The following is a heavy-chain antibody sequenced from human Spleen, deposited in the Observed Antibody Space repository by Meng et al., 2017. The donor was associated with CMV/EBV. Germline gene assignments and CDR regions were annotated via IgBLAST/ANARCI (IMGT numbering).Heavy chain of an antibody. J-gene: IGHJ4*02. D-gene: IGHD1-26*01. CDR2: IKQDESET. Sequence: GESLKISCAASGFTFSNYWMSWVRQAPGKGLEWVANIKQDESETYYVDSVKGRFTISRDNAKNSLYLQMNSLRAEDTAVYYCARVRNRLDGWWELSFDYWGQGTLVTVSS. V-gene: IGHV3-7*01. CDR3: ARVRNRLDGWWELSFDY. CDR1: GFTFSNYW.